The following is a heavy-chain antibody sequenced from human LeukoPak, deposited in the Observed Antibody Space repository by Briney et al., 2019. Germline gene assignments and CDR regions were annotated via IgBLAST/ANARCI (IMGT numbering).Heavy chain of an antibody. CDR2: IKTDGSDR. J-gene: IGHJ4*02. V-gene: IGHV3-74*01. Sequence: PGGSLRLSCVVSGFSFSDYWMHWVRKAPGKGLVWVSGIKTDGSDRRYADFVKGRFTISRDNAKNTLYLQMSSLRAEDTAVYYCIRDFLTVTTNDYWGQGTLVTVSS. CDR1: GFSFSDYW. D-gene: IGHD4-11*01. CDR3: IRDFLTVTTNDY.